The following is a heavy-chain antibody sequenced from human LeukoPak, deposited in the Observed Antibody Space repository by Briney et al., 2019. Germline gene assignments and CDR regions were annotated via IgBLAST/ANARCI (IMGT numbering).Heavy chain of an antibody. CDR2: ISYHGRDT. V-gene: IGHV3-30*04. D-gene: IGHD2-15*01. CDR1: GVTFSSFA. Sequence: GESLRLSCAASGVTFSSFAMHWVRQAPGKGLEWVAVISYHGRDTYYADSVKGRFTISRDNSKNTLYLQLNSLGAEDTAVYYCAAQPCSVGRCYLDYWGQGTLVTVSS. J-gene: IGHJ4*02. CDR3: AAQPCSVGRCYLDY.